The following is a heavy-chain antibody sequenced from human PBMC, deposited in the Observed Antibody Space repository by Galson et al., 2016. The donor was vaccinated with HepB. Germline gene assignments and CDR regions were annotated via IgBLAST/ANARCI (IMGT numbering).Heavy chain of an antibody. V-gene: IGHV1-69*06. J-gene: IGHJ5*02. Sequence: SVKVSCKASGGNFNIFGINWVRQAPGQGLEWMGGITPIFGSATYAQKFQGRVTITAVKSAHTVYMELRSLRSEDTAVYYCARGATVGARVWFDPWGQGTLVTVSS. CDR1: GGNFNIFG. CDR3: ARGATVGARVWFDP. CDR2: ITPIFGSA. D-gene: IGHD1-26*01.